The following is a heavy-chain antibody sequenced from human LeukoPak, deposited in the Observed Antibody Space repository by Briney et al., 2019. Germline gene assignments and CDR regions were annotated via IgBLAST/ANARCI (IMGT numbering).Heavy chain of an antibody. Sequence: SETLSLTCSVSGVSISDNNFYWAWIRQPPGKGLAWIGIFYYSGGTYYNPSLQSRVTISGDTSKNLFSLHLRSATVADTAIYFCARMSFAFDPSFFDYWGHGALVPVSS. J-gene: IGHJ4*01. CDR2: FYYSGGT. CDR3: ARMSFAFDPSFFDY. CDR1: GVSISDNNFY. D-gene: IGHD3-3*01. V-gene: IGHV4-39*01.